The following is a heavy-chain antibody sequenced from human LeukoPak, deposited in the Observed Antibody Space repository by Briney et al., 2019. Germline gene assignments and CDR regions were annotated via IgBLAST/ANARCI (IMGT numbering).Heavy chain of an antibody. CDR2: ISSSGSTI. V-gene: IGHV3-11*01. CDR1: GFTFSDYY. Sequence: GGSLRLSCAASGFTFSDYYMSWIRQAPGKGLEWVSYISSSGSTIYYADSVKGRFTISRDNAKNSLYLQMNSLRAEDTAVYYCARDDIVGASPFIDYWGQGTLVTVSS. J-gene: IGHJ4*02. CDR3: ARDDIVGASPFIDY. D-gene: IGHD1-26*01.